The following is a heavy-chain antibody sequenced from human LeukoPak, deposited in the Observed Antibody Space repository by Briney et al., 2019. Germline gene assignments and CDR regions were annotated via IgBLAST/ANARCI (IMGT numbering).Heavy chain of an antibody. Sequence: PSETLSLTCTVSGGSISSYYWSWIRQPAGKGLEWIGRIYTSGSTNYNPSLKSRVTMSVDTSKNQLSLKLSSVTAADTAVYYCARDRTVPFYYYDSSGYYFGNWFDPWGQGTLVTVSS. CDR1: GGSISSYY. D-gene: IGHD3-22*01. J-gene: IGHJ5*02. CDR2: IYTSGST. CDR3: ARDRTVPFYYYDSSGYYFGNWFDP. V-gene: IGHV4-4*07.